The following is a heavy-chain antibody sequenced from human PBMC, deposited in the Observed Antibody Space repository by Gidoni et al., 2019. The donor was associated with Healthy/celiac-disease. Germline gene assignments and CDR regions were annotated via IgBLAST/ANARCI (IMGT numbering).Heavy chain of an antibody. Sequence: QVQLVESGGGVVQPGRSVRLFCAASGFTFSRYGMNGVRLAPGKGLEWVAVIWYDGSNKYYADSVKGRFTISRDNSKNTLYLQMNSLRAEDTAVYYCARDQVQLERQWMYFYGSGSVAGFDYWGQGTLVTVSS. CDR3: ARDQVQLERQWMYFYGSGSVAGFDY. J-gene: IGHJ4*02. D-gene: IGHD3-10*01. CDR1: GFTFSRYG. V-gene: IGHV3-33*01. CDR2: IWYDGSNK.